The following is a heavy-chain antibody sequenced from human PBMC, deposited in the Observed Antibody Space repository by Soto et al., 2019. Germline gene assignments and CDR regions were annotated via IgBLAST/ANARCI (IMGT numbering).Heavy chain of an antibody. CDR3: TSDTFGGSDS. V-gene: IGHV3-74*01. J-gene: IGHJ5*01. CDR1: EFVFSTYW. D-gene: IGHD2-15*01. CDR2: IDPCGTGI. Sequence: GGSLRLSCAASEFVFSTYWMYWVRQAPGKGLVWVSRIDPCGTGISYADSVKGRFTISRDNAKNTLYLQMNSLRAEDTAVYYCTSDTFGGSDSWGQGTLVTVSS.